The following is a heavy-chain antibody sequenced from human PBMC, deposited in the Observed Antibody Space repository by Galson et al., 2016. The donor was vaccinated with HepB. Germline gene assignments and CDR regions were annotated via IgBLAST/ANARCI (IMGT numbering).Heavy chain of an antibody. J-gene: IGHJ4*02. CDR3: AKKWSYGDYSYFDY. Sequence: SLRLSCAASGFTFNSYWMHWVRQAPGKGLEWVANIKEDGSEEYYVDSVKGRFTISRDNAKNSLYLQMNRLRAEDTAVYYCAKKWSYGDYSYFDYWGQGTLVTVSS. V-gene: IGHV3-7*01. CDR2: IKEDGSEE. CDR1: GFTFNSYW. D-gene: IGHD4-17*01.